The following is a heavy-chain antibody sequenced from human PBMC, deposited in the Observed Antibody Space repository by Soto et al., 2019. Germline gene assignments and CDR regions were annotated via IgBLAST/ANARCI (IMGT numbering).Heavy chain of an antibody. D-gene: IGHD2-15*01. J-gene: IGHJ4*02. CDR2: IYYSGRT. V-gene: IGHV4-59*01. CDR3: ARGHLGITTTGTWYDFDY. CDR1: GDSISSYY. Sequence: SETLSLTCTVSGDSISSYYWTWIRQPPGKGLEYIGYIYYSGRTYYNPSLKSRVTISVDTSKNQFSLKLSSVTAADAAVYYCARGHLGITTTGTWYDFDYWGQGTLVTVSS.